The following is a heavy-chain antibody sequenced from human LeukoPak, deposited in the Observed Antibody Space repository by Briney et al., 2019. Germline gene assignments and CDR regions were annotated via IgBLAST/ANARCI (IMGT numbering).Heavy chain of an antibody. CDR3: ARASDSIFSYYYHMDL. J-gene: IGHJ6*03. CDR1: GASVSEYY. CDR2: IFTTGST. Sequence: PSETLSPTCTVSGASVSEYYWSWVRQPAGKGLEWIGRIFTTGSTDYNPSLKSRVTMSRDRSKNQLFLTLTSVTAADTAVYYCARASDSIFSYYYHMDLWGKGITVTVSS. D-gene: IGHD3-3*02. V-gene: IGHV4-4*07.